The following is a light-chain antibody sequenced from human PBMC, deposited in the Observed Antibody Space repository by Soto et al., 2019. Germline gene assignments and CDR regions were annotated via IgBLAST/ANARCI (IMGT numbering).Light chain of an antibody. J-gene: IGLJ1*01. CDR2: EVS. CDR1: SSDIGPYDY. V-gene: IGLV2-14*01. Sequence: QSALTQPVSVSGSPGQSITISCSGASSDIGPYDYVSWYQHHPGRAPKLLIYEVSNRPSGVSYRFSGSKSGNTASLTISGLQAEDEGDYYCTTFAPGRIYVFGSGTKLTVL. CDR3: TTFAPGRIYV.